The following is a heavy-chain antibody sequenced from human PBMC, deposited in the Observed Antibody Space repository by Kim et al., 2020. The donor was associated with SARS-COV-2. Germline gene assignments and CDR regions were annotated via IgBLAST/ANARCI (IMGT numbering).Heavy chain of an antibody. D-gene: IGHD3-22*01. CDR2: SDT. Sequence: SDTRYSPSFQGQVTISADKSISTAYLQWSSLKASDTAMYYCARRSSGSDYWGQGTLVTVSS. CDR3: ARRSSGSDY. V-gene: IGHV5-51*01. J-gene: IGHJ4*02.